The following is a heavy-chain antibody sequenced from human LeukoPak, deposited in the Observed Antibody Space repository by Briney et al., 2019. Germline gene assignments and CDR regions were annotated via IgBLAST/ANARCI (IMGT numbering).Heavy chain of an antibody. Sequence: TLSLTCTVSGGSISSGGYYWSWIRQHPGKGLEWIGYIYYSGSTYYNPSLKSRVTISVDTSKNQFSLKLSSVTAAGTAVYYCARVRRSRSAIMKANWYFDLWGRGTLVTVSS. J-gene: IGHJ2*01. CDR2: IYYSGST. D-gene: IGHD2-21*02. CDR3: ARVRRSRSAIMKANWYFDL. CDR1: GGSISSGGYY. V-gene: IGHV4-31*03.